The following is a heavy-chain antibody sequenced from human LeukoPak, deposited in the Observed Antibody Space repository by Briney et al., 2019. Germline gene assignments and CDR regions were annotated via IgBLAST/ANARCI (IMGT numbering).Heavy chain of an antibody. CDR2: INHSGST. J-gene: IGHJ5*02. D-gene: IGHD2-2*01. Sequence: KTSETLSLTCAVYGGSFSGYYWSWIRQPPGKGLEWIGEINHSGSTNYNPSLKSRVTISVDTSKNQFSLKLSSVTAADTAVYYCARRPYRGYCSSTSCYSGLGWFDPWGQGTLVTVSS. CDR1: GGSFSGYY. CDR3: ARRPYRGYCSSTSCYSGLGWFDP. V-gene: IGHV4-34*01.